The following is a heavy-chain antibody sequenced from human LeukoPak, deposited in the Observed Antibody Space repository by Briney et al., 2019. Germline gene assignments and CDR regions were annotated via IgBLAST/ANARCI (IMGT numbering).Heavy chain of an antibody. D-gene: IGHD1-20*01. V-gene: IGHV3-20*04. CDR2: INWNGGST. CDR3: ASDRYNWNPNRPNYYMDV. CDR1: GFTFSSYS. J-gene: IGHJ6*03. Sequence: GGSLRLSCAASGFTFSSYSMNWVRQAPGKGLEWVSGINWNGGSTGYADSVKGRFTISRDNAKNSLYLQMNSLRAEDTALYYCASDRYNWNPNRPNYYMDVWGKGTTVTVSS.